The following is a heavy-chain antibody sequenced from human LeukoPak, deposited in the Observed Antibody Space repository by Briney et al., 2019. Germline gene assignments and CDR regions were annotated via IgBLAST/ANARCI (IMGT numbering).Heavy chain of an antibody. CDR3: ARDDDTTGHYSYFQH. Sequence: GGSLRLSCAASGFTFSSYGMHWIRQAPGKGLEWVAVIWSDGYKKYYAESVKGRFTVSRDTSKNTLHLQMNSLRAEDTAVYYCARDDDTTGHYSYFQHWGQGTLVTVSS. D-gene: IGHD3-22*01. CDR1: GFTFSSYG. CDR2: IWSDGYKK. J-gene: IGHJ1*01. V-gene: IGHV3-33*01.